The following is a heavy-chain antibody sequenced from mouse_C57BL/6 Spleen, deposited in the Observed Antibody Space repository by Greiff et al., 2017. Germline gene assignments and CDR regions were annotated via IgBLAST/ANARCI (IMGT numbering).Heavy chain of an antibody. CDR2: IYPGSGST. CDR1: GYTFTSYW. J-gene: IGHJ4*01. Sequence: QVHVKQPGAELVKPGASVKMSCKASGYTFTSYWITWVKQRPGQGLEWIGDIYPGSGSTNYNEKFKSKATLTVDTSSSTAYMQLSSLTSEDSAVYYCARKNYGSSYAMDYWGQGTSVTVSS. D-gene: IGHD1-1*01. CDR3: ARKNYGSSYAMDY. V-gene: IGHV1-55*01.